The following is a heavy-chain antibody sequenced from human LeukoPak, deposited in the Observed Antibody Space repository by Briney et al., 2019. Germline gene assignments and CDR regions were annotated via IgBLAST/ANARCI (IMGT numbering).Heavy chain of an antibody. J-gene: IGHJ3*02. V-gene: IGHV3-23*01. CDR2: ISGSGGST. D-gene: IGHD3-16*01. CDR1: GFTFSSYG. Sequence: GGSLRLACAASGFTFSSYGMSWVRQAPGKGLEWVSDISGSGGSTYYADSVKGRFTISRDNSKNTLYLQMNSLRAEDTAVYYCAKSIRGLPGAFDIWGQGTMVTVTT. CDR3: AKSIRGLPGAFDI.